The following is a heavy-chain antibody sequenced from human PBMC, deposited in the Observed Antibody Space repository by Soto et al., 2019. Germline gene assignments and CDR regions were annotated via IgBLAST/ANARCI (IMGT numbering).Heavy chain of an antibody. CDR2: INHSGRV. D-gene: IGHD3-22*01. V-gene: IGHV4-34*01. CDR1: GGSFSGHS. Sequence: SETLSLTCAVYGGSFSGHSWTWIRQSPGKGLEWIGDINHSGRVNYSPFLKSRVTISLDTSKNQFSLTLSAVTAADTAMYYCSTRAYDTNGYYRFDPWGQGTLVTVSS. J-gene: IGHJ5*01. CDR3: STRAYDTNGYYRFDP.